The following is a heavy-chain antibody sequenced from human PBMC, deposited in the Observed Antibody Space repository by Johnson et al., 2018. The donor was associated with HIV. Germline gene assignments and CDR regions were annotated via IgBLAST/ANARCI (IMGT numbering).Heavy chain of an antibody. D-gene: IGHD6-13*01. CDR2: IGTAGDT. J-gene: IGHJ3*02. Sequence: EVQLVESGGGLVQPGGSLRLSCAASGFTFSSYDMHWVRQATGKGLEWVSAIGTAGDTYYPGSVKGRFTISRENAKNSLYLQMNSLRAGDTAVYYCASSRYSRRWYEYSGFDMWGQGTKVTVSS. CDR1: GFTFSSYD. CDR3: ASSRYSRRWYEYSGFDM. V-gene: IGHV3-13*01.